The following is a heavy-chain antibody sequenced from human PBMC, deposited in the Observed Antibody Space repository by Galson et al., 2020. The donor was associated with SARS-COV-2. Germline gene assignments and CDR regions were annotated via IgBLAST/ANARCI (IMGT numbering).Heavy chain of an antibody. CDR1: GFTFSSYA. V-gene: IGHV3-23*01. Sequence: GGSLRLSCAASGFTFSSYAMSWVRQAPGKGLEWVSAISGSGGSTYYADSVKGRFTISRDNSKNTLYLQMNSLRAEDTAVYYCAKGQEYYDFWSGYSYFDYWGQGTLVTVSS. CDR2: ISGSGGST. J-gene: IGHJ4*02. CDR3: AKGQEYYDFWSGYSYFDY. D-gene: IGHD3-3*01.